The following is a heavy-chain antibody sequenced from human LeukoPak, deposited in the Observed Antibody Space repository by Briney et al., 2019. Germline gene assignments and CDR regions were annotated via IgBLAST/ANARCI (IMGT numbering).Heavy chain of an antibody. J-gene: IGHJ4*02. Sequence: PGGSLRLSCAASGFTFSSYEMNWVRQAPGKGLEWVSYISSSGSTIYYADSVKGRFTTSRDNAKNSLYLQMNSLRAEDTAVYYCARDRFGSWYGMDYWGQGTLVTVSS. CDR3: ARDRFGSWYGMDY. D-gene: IGHD6-13*01. CDR2: ISSSGSTI. V-gene: IGHV3-48*03. CDR1: GFTFSSYE.